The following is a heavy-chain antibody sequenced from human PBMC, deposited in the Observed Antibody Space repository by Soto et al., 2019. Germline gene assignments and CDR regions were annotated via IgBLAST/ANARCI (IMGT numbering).Heavy chain of an antibody. CDR2: IYYIGST. J-gene: IGHJ5*02. CDR3: AKNGTPPPWFDP. V-gene: IGHV4-31*03. Sequence: PSETLSLTCTVSGGSISNGNYYWSWIRQLPGKGLEWIGNIYYIGSTSYNPSLKSRVTISIDTSKNQFSLKLRSVVAADTAMYYCAKNGTPPPWFDPWGQGTLVTVSS. CDR1: GGSISNGNYY. D-gene: IGHD1-26*01.